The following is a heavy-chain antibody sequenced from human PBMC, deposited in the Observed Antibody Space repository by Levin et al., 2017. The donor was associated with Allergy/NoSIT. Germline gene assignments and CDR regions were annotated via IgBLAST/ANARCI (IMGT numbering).Heavy chain of an antibody. CDR2: ISYDGSNK. D-gene: IGHD3-3*01. J-gene: IGHJ4*02. V-gene: IGHV3-30-3*01. CDR3: ARAPPPGWSGYPIDY. Sequence: GGSLRLSCAASGFTFSSYAMHWVRQAPGKGLEWVAVISYDGSNKYYADSVKGRFTISRDNSKNTLYLQMNSLRAEDTAVYYCARAPPPGWSGYPIDYWGQGTLVTVSS. CDR1: GFTFSSYA.